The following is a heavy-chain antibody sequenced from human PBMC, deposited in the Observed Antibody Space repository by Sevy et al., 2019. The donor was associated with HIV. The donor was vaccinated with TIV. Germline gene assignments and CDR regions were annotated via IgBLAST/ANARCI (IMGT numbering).Heavy chain of an antibody. Sequence: GGSLRLSCAASGFTFSNYWMTWVRQAPGKGLEWVANITQDGSDKYYVDSVRGRFTISRDNADNSLYLQMNSLSAEDTAVYYCARVGTTIGSGTFDYWGQGTLVTVSS. V-gene: IGHV3-7*01. CDR2: ITQDGSDK. CDR3: ARVGTTIGSGTFDY. J-gene: IGHJ4*02. CDR1: GFTFSNYW. D-gene: IGHD3-22*01.